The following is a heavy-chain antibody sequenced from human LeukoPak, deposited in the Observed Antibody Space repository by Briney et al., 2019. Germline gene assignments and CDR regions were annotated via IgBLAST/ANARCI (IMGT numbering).Heavy chain of an antibody. J-gene: IGHJ4*02. D-gene: IGHD3-22*01. Sequence: PGGSLRLSCAASGFSFSTYGLHWVRHTPGKGLEWVAFTRYDGSNEYYADSVKGRFTISRDNSKNTLHLQMNSLRVEDTAVYYCARPMNEYDSSGFFHYWGQGTLVTVSS. CDR2: TRYDGSNE. V-gene: IGHV3-30*02. CDR1: GFSFSTYG. CDR3: ARPMNEYDSSGFFHY.